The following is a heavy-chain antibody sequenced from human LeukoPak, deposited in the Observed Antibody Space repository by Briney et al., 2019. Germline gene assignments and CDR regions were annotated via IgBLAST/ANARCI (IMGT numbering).Heavy chain of an antibody. CDR1: GYTFTSYA. Sequence: ASVKVSCKASGYTFTSYAISWVRQAPGHGREWMGGIIPIFGTANYAQNFQGRVTITADESTSTAYMELSSLRSEDTAVYYCARVLGERLVVPAAIASPYHYYMDVWGKGTTVTISS. CDR2: IIPIFGTA. CDR3: ARVLGERLVVPAAIASPYHYYMDV. D-gene: IGHD2-2*01. J-gene: IGHJ6*03. V-gene: IGHV1-69*13.